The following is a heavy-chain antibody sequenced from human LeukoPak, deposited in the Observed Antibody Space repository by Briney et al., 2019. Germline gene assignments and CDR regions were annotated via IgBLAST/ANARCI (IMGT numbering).Heavy chain of an antibody. CDR1: GFTFSSYA. J-gene: IGHJ4*02. V-gene: IGHV3-64*01. CDR3: ARVGTDNWNDSDY. Sequence: LGGSLRLSCAASGFTFSSYAMHWVRQAPGKGLEYVSAISSNGGSTYYANSVKGRFTISRDNSKNTLYLQMGSLRAEDMAVYYCARVGTDNWNDSDYWGQGTLVTVSS. CDR2: ISSNGGST. D-gene: IGHD1-20*01.